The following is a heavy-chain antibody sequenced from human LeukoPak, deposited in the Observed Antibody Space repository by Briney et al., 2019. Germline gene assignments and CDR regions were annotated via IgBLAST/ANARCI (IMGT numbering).Heavy chain of an antibody. CDR2: ISWNSGSI. J-gene: IGHJ3*02. V-gene: IGHV3-9*01. D-gene: IGHD5-18*01. CDR3: AKDLRGYSPDAFDI. Sequence: GRSLRLSCAASGFTFDDYVMHWVRQAPGKGLEWVSGISWNSGSIGYADSVKGRFTISRDNAKNSLYLQMNSLRAEDTALYYCAKDLRGYSPDAFDIWGQGTMVTVSS. CDR1: GFTFDDYV.